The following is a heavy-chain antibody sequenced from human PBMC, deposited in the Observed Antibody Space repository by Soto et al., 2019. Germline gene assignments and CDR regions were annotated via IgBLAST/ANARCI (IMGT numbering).Heavy chain of an antibody. Sequence: GXSVKVSFNASGGTFSSYAISLVRHSPGQGLEWMGGIIPIFGTANYAQKFQGRVTITADESTSTAYMELSSLRSEDTAVYYCARLYSSGWYGGKNFDYWGQGTLVTVSS. J-gene: IGHJ4*02. D-gene: IGHD6-19*01. CDR3: ARLYSSGWYGGKNFDY. V-gene: IGHV1-69*01. CDR1: GGTFSSYA. CDR2: IIPIFGTA.